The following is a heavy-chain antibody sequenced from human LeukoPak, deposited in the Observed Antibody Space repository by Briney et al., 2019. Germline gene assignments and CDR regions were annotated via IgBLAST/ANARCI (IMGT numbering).Heavy chain of an antibody. D-gene: IGHD2-2*01. CDR1: GGTFSSYA. V-gene: IGHV1-69*13. J-gene: IGHJ3*02. Sequence: ASVRVSCKASGGTFSSYAISWVRQAPGQGLEWMGGIIPIFGTANYAQKFQGRVTITADESTSTAYMELSSLRSEDTAVYYCARDKWGGIPAALDAFDIWGQGTMVTVSS. CDR2: IIPIFGTA. CDR3: ARDKWGGIPAALDAFDI.